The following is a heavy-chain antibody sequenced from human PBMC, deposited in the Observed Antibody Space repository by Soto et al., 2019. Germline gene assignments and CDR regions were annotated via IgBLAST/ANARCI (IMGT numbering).Heavy chain of an antibody. CDR2: MNPNSGNT. CDR1: GYTFTSYD. D-gene: IGHD4-17*01. CDR3: ARANTVTKRTYYYYYMDV. V-gene: IGHV1-8*01. Sequence: ASVKVSCKASGYTFTSYDINWVRQATGQGLEWMGWMNPNSGNTGYAQKYQGRVTMTRNTSISTAYMELSSLRSEDTAVYYCARANTVTKRTYYYYYMDVWGKGTTVTVSS. J-gene: IGHJ6*03.